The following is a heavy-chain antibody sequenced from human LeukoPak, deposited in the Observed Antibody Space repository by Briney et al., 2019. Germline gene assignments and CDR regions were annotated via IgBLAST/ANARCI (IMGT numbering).Heavy chain of an antibody. CDR3: ARHKEPDCSSTSCYWPRANNWFDP. J-gene: IGHJ5*02. V-gene: IGHV4-39*01. D-gene: IGHD2-2*01. CDR2: ICYSGST. Sequence: SETLSLTCTVSGGSISSSSYYWGWIRQPPGKGLEWIGSICYSGSTYYNPSLKSRVTISVDTSKNQFSLKLSSVTAADTAVYYCARHKEPDCSSTSCYWPRANNWFDPWGQGTLVTVSS. CDR1: GGSISSSSYY.